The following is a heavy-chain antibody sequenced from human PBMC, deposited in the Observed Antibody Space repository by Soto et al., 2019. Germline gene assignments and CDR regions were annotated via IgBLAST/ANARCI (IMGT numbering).Heavy chain of an antibody. D-gene: IGHD3-10*02. J-gene: IGHJ5*02. CDR2: IKTKTDGGTT. Sequence: EVQLVESGGGLVKPGGSLRLSCAASGFTFSNTWMNWVRQAPGKGLEWVGLIKTKTDGGTTDYAAPLKGRITISRDDSKHPLYLQMNSMKTEDTAVYYCATGILFGNMWFDQWGQGTLVTVSS. V-gene: IGHV3-15*07. CDR3: ATGILFGNMWFDQ. CDR1: GFTFSNTW.